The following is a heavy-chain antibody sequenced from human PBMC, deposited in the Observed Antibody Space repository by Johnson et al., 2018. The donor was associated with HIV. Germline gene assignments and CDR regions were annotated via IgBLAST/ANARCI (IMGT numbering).Heavy chain of an antibody. Sequence: VQLVESGGGLVQPGRSLRLSCAASGFTFNDYYMSWIRQAPGKGLEWVSYISNSGSSVYYADSVKGRFPISRDNAKNSLYLQMNSLRAEDTAVYYCARDSYDISGQQHDAFDIWGQGTMVTVSS. V-gene: IGHV3-11*04. CDR2: ISNSGSSV. J-gene: IGHJ3*02. D-gene: IGHD3-22*01. CDR1: GFTFNDYY. CDR3: ARDSYDISGQQHDAFDI.